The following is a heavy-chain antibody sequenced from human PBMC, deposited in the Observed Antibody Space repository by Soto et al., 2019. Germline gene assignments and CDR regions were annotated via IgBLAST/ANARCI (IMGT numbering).Heavy chain of an antibody. CDR1: GDSVSGNSST. J-gene: IGHJ3*01. D-gene: IGHD3-16*01. CDR3: VRADVGMSTITAWNT. CDR2: TYYRSKWYN. V-gene: IGHV6-1*01. Sequence: SQTLSLSCFISGDSVSGNSSTWDWIRQPPSRGLEWLGRTYYRSKWYNDYAVSVKSRITINPDTSKNQFSLKLSSVTAADTAVDDCVRADVGMSTITAWNTWGQGIM.